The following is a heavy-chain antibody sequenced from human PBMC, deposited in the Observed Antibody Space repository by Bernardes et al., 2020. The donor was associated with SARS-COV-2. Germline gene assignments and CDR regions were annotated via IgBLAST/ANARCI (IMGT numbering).Heavy chain of an antibody. J-gene: IGHJ4*02. CDR3: ARTRTTMSTTGIPVDY. CDR1: GYTFTGYF. D-gene: IGHD2-21*02. V-gene: IGHV1-2*02. CDR2: INPNTGGT. Sequence: ASVKVSCKGSGYTFTGYFMHWVRQAPGQRLEWMGWINPNTGGTNYAQKFQGRVTMTRDTSITTAYMELSRLGSDDTAIYYCARTRTTMSTTGIPVDYWDQGTLVTVSS.